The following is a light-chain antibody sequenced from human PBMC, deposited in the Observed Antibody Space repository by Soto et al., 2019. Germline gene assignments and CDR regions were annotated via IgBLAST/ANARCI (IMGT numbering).Light chain of an antibody. CDR2: EDT. CDR1: SSDVGSYNL. CDR3: CSYAGSSAFYV. Sequence: QSVLTQPASVSGSPGQSITISCTGTSSDVGSYNLVSWYQQHPGKVPKLMIYEDTKRPSGVSNRFSGSKSGNTASLTISGLQADDEADYYCCSYAGSSAFYVFATGTKLTVL. V-gene: IGLV2-23*01. J-gene: IGLJ1*01.